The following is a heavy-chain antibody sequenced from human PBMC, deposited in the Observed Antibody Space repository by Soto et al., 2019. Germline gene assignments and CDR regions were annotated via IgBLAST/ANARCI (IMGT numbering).Heavy chain of an antibody. D-gene: IGHD5-18*01. Sequence: QVQLQESGPGLVKPSQTLSLTCTVSGGSISSGGYYWSWIRQHPGKGLEWIGYIYYSGSTYYNPSLNLRVPIXVXTXXNQFSLKLSSVTAADTAVYYCARSGYSYGPNPLLYWGQGTLVTVSS. CDR3: ARSGYSYGPNPLLY. CDR2: IYYSGST. J-gene: IGHJ4*02. V-gene: IGHV4-31*03. CDR1: GGSISSGGYY.